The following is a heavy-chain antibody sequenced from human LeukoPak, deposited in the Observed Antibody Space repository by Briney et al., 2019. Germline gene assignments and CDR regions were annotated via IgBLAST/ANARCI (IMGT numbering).Heavy chain of an antibody. Sequence: SETLSLTCTVSGGSISSYYWSWLRQPPGKGLEWIGYIYYSGSTNYNPSLKSRVTISVDTSKNQFSLKLSSVTAADTAVYYCARRRFTMVRGVIITEGPFDYWGQGTLVTVSS. CDR2: IYYSGST. J-gene: IGHJ4*02. D-gene: IGHD3-10*01. CDR1: GGSISSYY. CDR3: ARRRFTMVRGVIITEGPFDY. V-gene: IGHV4-59*08.